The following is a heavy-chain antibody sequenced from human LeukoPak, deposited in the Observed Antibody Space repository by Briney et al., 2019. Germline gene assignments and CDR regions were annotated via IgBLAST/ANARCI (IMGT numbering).Heavy chain of an antibody. D-gene: IGHD2-2*01. CDR3: ATYCSSANCYIWGYYFDY. CDR2: IIPILGIT. Sequence: ASVKVSCKASGGTFSNYAISWVRQAPGQGLEWMGRIIPILGITNYAQKFQGRVTITADESTSTAYMELSSLRSEDTAMYYCATYCSSANCYIWGYYFDYWGQGTLVTVSS. CDR1: GGTFSNYA. V-gene: IGHV1-69*04. J-gene: IGHJ4*02.